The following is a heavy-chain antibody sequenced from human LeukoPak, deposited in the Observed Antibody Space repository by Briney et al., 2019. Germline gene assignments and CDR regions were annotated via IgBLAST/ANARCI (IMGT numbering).Heavy chain of an antibody. V-gene: IGHV4-34*01. CDR2: INHSGST. CDR3: ARGARGYSSSWYMPRLGYYDSSGSQGFDY. Sequence: PSETLSLTCAVYGGSFSGYYWSWIRQPPGKGLEWIGEINHSGSTNYNPSLKSRVTISVDTSKNQFSLKLSSVTAADTAVYYCARGARGYSSSWYMPRLGYYDSSGSQGFDYWGQGTLVTVSS. CDR1: GGSFSGYY. J-gene: IGHJ4*02. D-gene: IGHD6-13*01.